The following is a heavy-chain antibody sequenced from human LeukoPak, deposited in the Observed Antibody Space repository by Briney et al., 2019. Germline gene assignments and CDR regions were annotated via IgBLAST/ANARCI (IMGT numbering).Heavy chain of an antibody. D-gene: IGHD3-22*01. CDR1: GYTLTELS. V-gene: IGHV1-24*01. CDR3: ARDLFSVTMIVVVGLD. J-gene: IGHJ4*02. Sequence: ASVKVSCKVSGYTLTELSMHWVRQAPGKGLEWMGGFDPEDGETIYAQKFQGRVTMTEDTSTDTAYMELSSLRSEDTAVYYCARDLFSVTMIVVVGLDWGQGTLVTVSS. CDR2: FDPEDGET.